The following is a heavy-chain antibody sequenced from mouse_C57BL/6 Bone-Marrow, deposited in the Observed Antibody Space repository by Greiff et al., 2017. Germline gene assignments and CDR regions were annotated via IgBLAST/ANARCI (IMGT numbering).Heavy chain of an antibody. Sequence: QVQLQQPGAELVMPGASVKLSCKASGYTFTSYWMHWVKQRPGQGLEWIGEIDPSDSYTNYNQKFKGKSTLTVDKSSSTAYMQLSSLTSEDSAVYYCARCMPYGSSFGYWGQGTTLTVSS. CDR1: GYTFTSYW. CDR3: ARCMPYGSSFGY. J-gene: IGHJ2*01. D-gene: IGHD1-1*01. CDR2: IDPSDSYT. V-gene: IGHV1-69*01.